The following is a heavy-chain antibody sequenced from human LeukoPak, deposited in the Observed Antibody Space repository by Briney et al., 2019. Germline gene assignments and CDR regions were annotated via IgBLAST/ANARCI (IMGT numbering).Heavy chain of an antibody. J-gene: IGHJ4*02. V-gene: IGHV3-30*04. D-gene: IGHD2-15*01. Sequence: GGSLRLSCAASGFTFSSYAMHWVRQAPGKGLEWVAVISYDGSNKYYADSVKGRFTISRDNSKNTLYLQMNSLSAEDTAVYYCARDREDDRLDYWGQGTLVTVSS. CDR2: ISYDGSNK. CDR3: ARDREDDRLDY. CDR1: GFTFSSYA.